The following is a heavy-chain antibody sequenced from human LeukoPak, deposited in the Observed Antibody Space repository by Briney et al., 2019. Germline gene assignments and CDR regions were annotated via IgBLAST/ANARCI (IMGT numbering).Heavy chain of an antibody. J-gene: IGHJ4*02. V-gene: IGHV4-59*08. D-gene: IGHD3-22*01. Sequence: SETLSLTCTVSGGSISSYYWSWIRQPPGKGLEWIGYIYYSGSTNYNPSLKSRVTISVDTSKNHLSRKLTSVTAADTAMYYCVYDSSGYYYNFDYWGQGILVTVSS. CDR2: IYYSGST. CDR3: VYDSSGYYYNFDY. CDR1: GGSISSYY.